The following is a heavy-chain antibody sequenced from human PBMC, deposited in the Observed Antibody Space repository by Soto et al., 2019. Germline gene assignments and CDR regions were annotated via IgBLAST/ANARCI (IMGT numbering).Heavy chain of an antibody. CDR1: GFTFSDYY. J-gene: IGHJ5*02. D-gene: IGHD4-17*01. V-gene: IGHV3-11*01. Sequence: GGSLRLSCAASGFTFSDYYMSWIRQAPGKGLEWVSYISSSGSTIYYADSVKGRFTISRDNAKNSLYLQMNSLRAEDTAVYYCARAQMTTSSFWFDPWGQGNLVTVSS. CDR2: ISSSGSTI. CDR3: ARAQMTTSSFWFDP.